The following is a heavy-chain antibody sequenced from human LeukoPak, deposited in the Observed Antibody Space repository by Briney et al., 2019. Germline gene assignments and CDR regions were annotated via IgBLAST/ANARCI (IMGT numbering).Heavy chain of an antibody. CDR3: ARDSYDYVWGSYRYTSDY. CDR1: GFTFSDYF. D-gene: IGHD3-16*02. J-gene: IGHJ4*02. CDR2: IKQDGSEK. Sequence: PGGSLRLSCAASGFTFSDYFMSWVRQAPGKGLEWVANIKQDGSEKYYVDSVKGRFTISRDNSKNTLYLQMNSLRAEDTAVYYCARDSYDYVWGSYRYTSDYWGQGTLVTVSS. V-gene: IGHV3-7*03.